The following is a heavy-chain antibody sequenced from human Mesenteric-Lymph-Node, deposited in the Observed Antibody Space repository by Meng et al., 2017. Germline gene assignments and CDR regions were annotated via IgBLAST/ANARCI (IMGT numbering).Heavy chain of an antibody. Sequence: GGSLRLSCAASGFTFSSYAMHWVRQAPGKGLEWVAVISYDGSNKYYADSVKGRFTISRDNSKNTLYLQMNSLRAEDTAVYYCARAGRFGDLGSAFDIWGQGTMVTVSS. CDR2: ISYDGSNK. CDR3: ARAGRFGDLGSAFDI. CDR1: GFTFSSYA. J-gene: IGHJ3*02. V-gene: IGHV3-30*04. D-gene: IGHD3-10*01.